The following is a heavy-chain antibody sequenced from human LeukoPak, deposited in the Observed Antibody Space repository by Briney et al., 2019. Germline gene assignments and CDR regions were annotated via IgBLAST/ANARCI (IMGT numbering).Heavy chain of an antibody. J-gene: IGHJ4*02. V-gene: IGHV3-13*01. Sequence: GGSLRLSCAASGFTFSSYDMHWVRQATGKGLEWVSAIGTAGDTYYPGSVKGRFTISRENAKNSLYLQMNSLRAGDTAVYYCARVGDSGGSYDYWGQGTLVTVSS. CDR3: ARVGDSGGSYDY. CDR2: IGTAGDT. D-gene: IGHD3-22*01. CDR1: GFTFSSYD.